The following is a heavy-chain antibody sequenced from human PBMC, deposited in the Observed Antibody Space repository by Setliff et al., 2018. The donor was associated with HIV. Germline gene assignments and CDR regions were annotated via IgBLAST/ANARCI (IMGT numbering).Heavy chain of an antibody. CDR2: INSDGSST. J-gene: IGHJ5*02. CDR3: VRTIGNWGPGNH. D-gene: IGHD3-10*01. V-gene: IGHV3-74*01. Sequence: GGSLRLSCAASGFTFSSYWMHWVRQAPGKGLVWVSRINSDGSSTSYADSVKGRFTISRDNAKNTLYLEMNSLRVEDTAVYYCVRTIGNWGPGNHCGQGTLVTVSS. CDR1: GFTFSSYW.